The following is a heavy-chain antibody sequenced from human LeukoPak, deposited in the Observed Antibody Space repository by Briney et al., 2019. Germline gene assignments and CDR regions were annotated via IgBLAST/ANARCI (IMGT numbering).Heavy chain of an antibody. Sequence: GRSLRLSCAAYGFTFDDYAMHWVRQAPGKGLQWVSGISWNSGSIGYADSVKGRFTISRDNAKNSLYLQMNSLRAEDTALYYCAKDYYYDSSGYYWAPGDYWGQGTLVTVSS. D-gene: IGHD3-22*01. CDR3: AKDYYYDSSGYYWAPGDY. CDR2: ISWNSGSI. V-gene: IGHV3-9*01. CDR1: GFTFDDYA. J-gene: IGHJ4*02.